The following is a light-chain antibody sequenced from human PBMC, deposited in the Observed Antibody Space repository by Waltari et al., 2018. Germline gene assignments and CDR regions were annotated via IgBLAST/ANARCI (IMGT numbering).Light chain of an antibody. CDR2: EVT. Sequence: QSALTQPPSASGSPGQSVTISCTGTSSDVGDYVSWYQQHPGKAPKLMISEVTNRPSGVPDRCSGSKSGNTASLTVSGLQAEDEADYYCSSYAGSNNLVFGGGTKLTVL. CDR3: SSYAGSNNLV. J-gene: IGLJ2*01. V-gene: IGLV2-8*01. CDR1: SSDVGDY.